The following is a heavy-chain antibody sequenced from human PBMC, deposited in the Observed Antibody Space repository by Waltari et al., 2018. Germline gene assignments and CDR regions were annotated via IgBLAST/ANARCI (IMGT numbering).Heavy chain of an antibody. CDR1: GDSIRGHYW. V-gene: IGHV4-4*02. Sequence: QVQLQESGQGLVKPSGTLSLTCAVSGDSIRGHYWWSWVRQSPEKGLEWIGQVHHSGKTHYNPSLQSRVTISLDKPKNQFSLNLNSVTAADTAVYYCAGDRAIGLFFDYWGRGTLVTVSS. CDR3: AGDRAIGLFFDY. D-gene: IGHD2-2*01. J-gene: IGHJ4*02. CDR2: VHHSGKT.